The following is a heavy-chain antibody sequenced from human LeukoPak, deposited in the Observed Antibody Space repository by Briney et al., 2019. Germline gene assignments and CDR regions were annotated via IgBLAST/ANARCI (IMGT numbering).Heavy chain of an antibody. CDR3: ARGYCRDDICQVFPY. Sequence: SETLSLTCTVSGGCVSSYYWSWIRQTPEKGLEWIGYMSYSGRTDYGPSLKSRVTMSVDTSKNQFSLKMSYVTAADTGVYYCARGYCRDDICQVFPYWGQGTLVTVSS. D-gene: IGHD2-21*02. J-gene: IGHJ4*02. CDR1: GGCVSSYY. CDR2: MSYSGRT. V-gene: IGHV4-59*02.